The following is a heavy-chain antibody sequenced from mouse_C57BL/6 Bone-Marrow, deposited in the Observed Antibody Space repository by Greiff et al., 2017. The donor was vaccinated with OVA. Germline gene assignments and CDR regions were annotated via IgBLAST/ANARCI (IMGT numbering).Heavy chain of an antibody. CDR1: GFTFTDYY. J-gene: IGHJ3*01. CDR3: ASPGPAWFAY. Sequence: EVNVVESGGGLVQPGGSLSLSCAASGFTFTDYYMSWVRQPPGKALEWLGFIRNKANGYTTEYSASVKGRFTISRDNSQSILYLQMNALRAEDSATYYCASPGPAWFAYWGQGTLVTVSA. V-gene: IGHV7-3*01. CDR2: IRNKANGYTT.